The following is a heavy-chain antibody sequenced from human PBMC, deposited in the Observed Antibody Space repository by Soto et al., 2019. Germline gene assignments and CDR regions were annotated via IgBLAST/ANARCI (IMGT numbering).Heavy chain of an antibody. CDR3: ARGRGGGHFDD. D-gene: IGHD2-15*01. J-gene: IGHJ4*02. Sequence: QVQLQESGPGLVKPSQTLSLTCTVSGGSISSGGYYWSWIRQHPGKGLEWIGYIYYSGSTYYNPSLKSRVTIAVDTSKNQCSLKLSSVAAADTAVYYCARGRGGGHFDDWGQGTLVTVSS. CDR2: IYYSGST. V-gene: IGHV4-31*03. CDR1: GGSISSGGYY.